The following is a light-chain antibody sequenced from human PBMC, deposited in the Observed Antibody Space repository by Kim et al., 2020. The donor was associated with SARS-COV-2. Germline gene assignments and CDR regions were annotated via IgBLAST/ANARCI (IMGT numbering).Light chain of an antibody. CDR2: GAS. V-gene: IGKV3-15*01. CDR1: QNVNSN. J-gene: IGKJ4*01. CDR3: QQYNTWPLT. Sequence: EIVMTQSPATLSVSPGERATLSCRASQNVNSNLAWYQQKPGQAPRLLIYGASTRATGIPARFSGSGSGTEFTLTISSLQSEDFAVYYCQQYNTWPLTFGGGTKVDIK.